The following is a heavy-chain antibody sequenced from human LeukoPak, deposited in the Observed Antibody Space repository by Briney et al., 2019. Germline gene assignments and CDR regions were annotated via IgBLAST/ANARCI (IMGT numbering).Heavy chain of an antibody. V-gene: IGHV3-48*02. D-gene: IGHD3-22*01. CDR3: ARARGTSGYLP. CDR1: GFTFSSYS. Sequence: GGSLRLSCAASGFTFSSYSMNWVRQAPGKGLEWVSYISTSSNTIHYADSVKGRFTISRDNAKNSLYLQMSSLRDEDTAVYYCARARGTSGYLPWGQGTLVTVSS. CDR2: ISTSSNTI. J-gene: IGHJ5*02.